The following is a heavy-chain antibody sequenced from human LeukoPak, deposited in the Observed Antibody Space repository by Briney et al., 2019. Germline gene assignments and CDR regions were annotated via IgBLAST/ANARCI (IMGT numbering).Heavy chain of an antibody. CDR3: AKDYPTEYYFDY. D-gene: IGHD1-26*01. CDR2: ISSSGSTI. V-gene: IGHV3-11*04. J-gene: IGHJ4*02. CDR1: GFTFSDYY. Sequence: GGSLRLSCAASGFTFSDYYMSWIRQAPGKGLEWVSYISSSGSTIYYADSVKGRFTISRDNAKNSLYLQMNSLRAEDTAVYYCAKDYPTEYYFDYWGQGTLVTVSS.